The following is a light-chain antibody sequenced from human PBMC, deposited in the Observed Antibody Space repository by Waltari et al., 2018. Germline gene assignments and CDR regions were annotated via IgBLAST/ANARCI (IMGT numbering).Light chain of an antibody. J-gene: IGLJ1*01. CDR2: GNN. CDR3: QSYDSSLSGSEV. V-gene: IGLV1-40*01. Sequence: QSVLAQPPSVSGAPGQRVTISCTGSSSNIGAGYDVHWYQQLPGTAPKLLLFGNNNRPSGVPDRFSGSKAGTSAALAITGLQAEDEADYYCQSYDSSLSGSEVFGTGTKVTVL. CDR1: SSNIGAGYD.